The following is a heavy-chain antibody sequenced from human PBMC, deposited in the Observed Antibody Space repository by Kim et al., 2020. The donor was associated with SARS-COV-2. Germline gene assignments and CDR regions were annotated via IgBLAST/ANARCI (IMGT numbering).Heavy chain of an antibody. CDR3: AKGRKPALFFFTMVRGVIITPTSDFDY. D-gene: IGHD3-10*01. CDR1: GFTFSSYA. J-gene: IGHJ4*02. Sequence: GGSLRLSCAASGFTFSSYAMSWVRQAPGKGLEWVSAISGSGGSTYYADSVKGRFTISRDNSKNTLYLQMNSLRAEDTAVFYCAKGRKPALFFFTMVRGVIITPTSDFDYWGQGTLVTVSS. CDR2: ISGSGGST. V-gene: IGHV3-23*01.